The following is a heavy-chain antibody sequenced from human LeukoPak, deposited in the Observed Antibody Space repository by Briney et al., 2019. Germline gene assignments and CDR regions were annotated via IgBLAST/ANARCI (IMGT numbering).Heavy chain of an antibody. CDR3: ARGWRYYYDSSGYRIPHYFDY. V-gene: IGHV3-7*01. D-gene: IGHD3-22*01. J-gene: IGHJ4*02. CDR1: GFTFSSYW. Sequence: GGSLRLSCAASGFTFSSYWMSWVRQAPGKGLEWVANIKQDGSEKYYVDSVKGRFTISRDNAKNSLYLQMNSLRAEDTAVYYCARGWRYYYDSSGYRIPHYFDYWGQGTLVTVSS. CDR2: IKQDGSEK.